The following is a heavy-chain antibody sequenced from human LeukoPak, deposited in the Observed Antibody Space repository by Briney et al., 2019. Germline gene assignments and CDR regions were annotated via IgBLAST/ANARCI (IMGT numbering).Heavy chain of an antibody. J-gene: IGHJ5*02. Sequence: SVKVSCKASGGTFSSYAISWVRQAPGQGLEWMGGIIPIFGTANYAQKFQGRVTITADESTSTAYMELSSLRSEDTAVYYCARGYVDENWFDPWGQGTLVTVSS. V-gene: IGHV1-69*13. CDR1: GGTFSSYA. D-gene: IGHD1-1*01. CDR2: IIPIFGTA. CDR3: ARGYVDENWFDP.